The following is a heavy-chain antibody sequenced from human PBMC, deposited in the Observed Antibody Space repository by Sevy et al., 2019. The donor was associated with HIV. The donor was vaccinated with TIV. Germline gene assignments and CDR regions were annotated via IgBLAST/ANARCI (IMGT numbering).Heavy chain of an antibody. J-gene: IGHJ4*02. V-gene: IGHV3-49*03. CDR1: GFTFDDYA. CDR2: ITRNSYEACGGTR. CDR3: SRALATAVTPEYYFDY. D-gene: IGHD2-15*01. Sequence: GGSLRLSCTASGFTFDDYAMSWFRQAPGKGLEWVAFITRNSYEACGGTREYAASVKGRFTISRDDSKSIAYLQMNSLKTEDTAMYYCSRALATAVTPEYYFDYWGQGTLVTVSS.